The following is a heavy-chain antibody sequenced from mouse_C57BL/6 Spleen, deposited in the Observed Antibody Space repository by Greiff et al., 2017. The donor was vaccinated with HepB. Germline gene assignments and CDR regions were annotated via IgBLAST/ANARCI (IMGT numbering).Heavy chain of an antibody. CDR1: GFSLTSYG. CDR2: IWSGGST. D-gene: IGHD2-4*01. Sequence: QVQLQQSGPGLVQPSQSLSITCTVSGFSLTSYGVHWVRQSPGKGLEWLGVIWSGGSTDYNAAFISRLSISKDNSKSQVFYKINSLQADDTAIYYCARDYYDYDGFAYWGQGTLVTVSA. CDR3: ARDYYDYDGFAY. V-gene: IGHV2-2*01. J-gene: IGHJ3*01.